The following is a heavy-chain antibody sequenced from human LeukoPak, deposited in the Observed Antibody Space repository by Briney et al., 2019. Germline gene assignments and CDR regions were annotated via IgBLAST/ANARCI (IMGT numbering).Heavy chain of an antibody. D-gene: IGHD3-10*01. V-gene: IGHV1-2*02. CDR1: GYTFTGYY. J-gene: IGHJ4*02. CDR3: ARVTGQGFGELTDY. CDR2: INPNSGGT. Sequence: ASVKVSCKASGYTFTGYYMHWVRQAPGQGLEWMGWINPNSGGTNYAQKFQGRVTMTRDTSISTAYMELSRLRSDDTAVYYCARVTGQGFGELTDYWGQGTLVTVSS.